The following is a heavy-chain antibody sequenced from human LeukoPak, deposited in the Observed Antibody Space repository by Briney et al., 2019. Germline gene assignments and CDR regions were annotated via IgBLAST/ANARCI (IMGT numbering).Heavy chain of an antibody. Sequence: GGSLRLSCAASGFTFSSYSMNWVRQAPGKGLEWVSSISSSSSYIYYADSVKGRFTISRDNAKNSLYLQMNSLRAEDTAVYYCARDPDYYDSSGVTDVWGQGTTVTVSS. V-gene: IGHV3-21*01. CDR1: GFTFSSYS. CDR3: ARDPDYYDSSGVTDV. J-gene: IGHJ6*02. D-gene: IGHD3-22*01. CDR2: ISSSSSYI.